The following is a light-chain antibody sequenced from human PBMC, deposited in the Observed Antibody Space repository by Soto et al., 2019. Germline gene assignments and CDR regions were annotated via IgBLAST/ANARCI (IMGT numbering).Light chain of an antibody. CDR3: SSYAGSNNWV. V-gene: IGLV2-8*01. CDR1: SSDVGGYNY. Sequence: QSALTQPPSASGSPGQSGTISCTGTSSDVGGYNYVYWYQQHPGKAPKLMIYEVSKRPSGVPDRFSGSKSGNTASLTVSGLQAEDEAEYYCSSYAGSNNWVFGGGTKLTVL. J-gene: IGLJ3*02. CDR2: EVS.